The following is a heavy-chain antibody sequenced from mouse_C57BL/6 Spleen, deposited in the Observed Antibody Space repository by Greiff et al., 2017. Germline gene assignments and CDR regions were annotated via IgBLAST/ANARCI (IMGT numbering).Heavy chain of an antibody. V-gene: IGHV5-9-1*02. CDR3: TRDRDWDWFAY. Sequence: EVKVEESGEGLVKPGGSLKLSCAASGFTFSSYAMSWVRQTPEKRLEWVAYISSGGDYIYYADTVKGRFTISRDNARNTLYLQMSSLKSEDTAMYYCTRDRDWDWFAYWGQGTLVTVSA. CDR1: GFTFSSYA. J-gene: IGHJ3*01. CDR2: ISSGGDYI. D-gene: IGHD4-1*01.